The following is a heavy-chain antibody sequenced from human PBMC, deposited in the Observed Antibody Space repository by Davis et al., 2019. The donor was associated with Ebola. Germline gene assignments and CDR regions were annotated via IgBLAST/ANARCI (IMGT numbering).Heavy chain of an antibody. D-gene: IGHD3-10*01. CDR3: ARGFVRGTIDY. CDR1: GFTFSNYA. J-gene: IGHJ4*02. V-gene: IGHV3-23*01. Sequence: GESLKISCAASGFTFSNYAMSWVRQAPGKGLEWVSAISGSGGSTYYADSVKGRFTISRDNSKNTLYLQMNSLRVEDTAVYYCARGFVRGTIDYWGQGTLVTVSS. CDR2: ISGSGGST.